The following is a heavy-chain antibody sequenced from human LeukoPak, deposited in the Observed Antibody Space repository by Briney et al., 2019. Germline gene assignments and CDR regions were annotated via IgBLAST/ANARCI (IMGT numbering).Heavy chain of an antibody. CDR3: ARDESGSYRRFDY. J-gene: IGHJ4*02. CDR2: INPNSGGT. D-gene: IGHD1-26*01. Sequence: GASVKVSCKASGYTFTGYYMHWVRQAPGQGLEWMGWINPNSGGTNYAQKFQGRVTMTRDTSISTAYMELSRLRSDDTAVYYCARDESGSYRRFDYWGQGTLVTVSS. CDR1: GYTFTGYY. V-gene: IGHV1-2*02.